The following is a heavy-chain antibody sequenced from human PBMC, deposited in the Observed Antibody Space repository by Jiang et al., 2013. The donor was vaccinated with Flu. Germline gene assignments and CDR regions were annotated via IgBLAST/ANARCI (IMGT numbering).Heavy chain of an antibody. J-gene: IGHJ4*02. CDR3: ARIYSSGYHSDY. D-gene: IGHD3-22*01. CDR1: GFSLSTSVMC. Sequence: KPTQTLTLTCTFSGFSLSTSVMCVSWIRQPPGKALEWLALIDWDDDKYYSTSLKTRLTISKDTSKNQVVLTMTNMDPVDTATYYCARIYSSGYHSDYWGQGTLVTVSS. CDR2: IDWDDDK. V-gene: IGHV2-70*01.